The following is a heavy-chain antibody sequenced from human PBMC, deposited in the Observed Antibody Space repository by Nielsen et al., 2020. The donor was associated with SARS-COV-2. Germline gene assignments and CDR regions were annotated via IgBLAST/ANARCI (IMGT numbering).Heavy chain of an antibody. CDR1: GFTFSSYD. Sequence: GGSLRLSCAASGFTFSSYDMHWVRQATGKGLEWVSAIGTAGDTYYPGSVKGRFTISRENAKNSLYLQMNSLRAGDTAVYYCAREGRVTTVTGFDYWGQGALVTVSS. J-gene: IGHJ4*02. CDR3: AREGRVTTVTGFDY. CDR2: IGTAGDT. V-gene: IGHV3-13*01. D-gene: IGHD4-17*01.